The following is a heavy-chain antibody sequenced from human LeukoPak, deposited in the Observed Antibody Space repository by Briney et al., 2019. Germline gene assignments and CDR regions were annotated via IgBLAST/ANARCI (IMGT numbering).Heavy chain of an antibody. CDR3: ARGETDSYYFGY. CDR1: GGTFSSYA. D-gene: IGHD3-22*01. Sequence: GASVKVSCKASGGTFSSYAINWVRQATGQGLEWMGWMNPNSGNTGYAQKFQGRVTMTRNTSISTAYMELSSLRSEDTAVYYCARGETDSYYFGYWGQGTLVTVSS. CDR2: MNPNSGNT. V-gene: IGHV1-8*02. J-gene: IGHJ4*02.